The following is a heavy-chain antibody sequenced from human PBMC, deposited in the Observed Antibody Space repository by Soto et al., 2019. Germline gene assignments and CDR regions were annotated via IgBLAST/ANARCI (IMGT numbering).Heavy chain of an antibody. J-gene: IGHJ4*02. V-gene: IGHV1-69*13. CDR2: IIPIFGTA. CDR1: GGTFSSYA. CDR3: ASLDPSSKLRYSPHLFDY. Sequence: ASVKVSCKASGGTFSSYAISWVRQAPGQGLEWMGGIIPIFGTANYAQKFQGRVTITADESTSTAYMELSSLRSEDTAVYYCASLDPSSKLRYSPHLFDYWGQGTLVTASS. D-gene: IGHD3-9*01.